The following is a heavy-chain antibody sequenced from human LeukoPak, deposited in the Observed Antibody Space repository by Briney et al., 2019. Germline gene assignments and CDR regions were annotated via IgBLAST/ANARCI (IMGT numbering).Heavy chain of an antibody. CDR1: GYTFTSYG. D-gene: IGHD1-26*01. Sequence: ASVKVSCKASGYTFTSYGITWVRQAPGQGLEWMGWISGYNGITNYAQKLQGRVTMTTDTSTSTAYMELRSLTSDDTAVYYCARGPHSGNPGGMDVWGQGTTVTVSS. CDR2: ISGYNGIT. CDR3: ARGPHSGNPGGMDV. J-gene: IGHJ6*02. V-gene: IGHV1-18*01.